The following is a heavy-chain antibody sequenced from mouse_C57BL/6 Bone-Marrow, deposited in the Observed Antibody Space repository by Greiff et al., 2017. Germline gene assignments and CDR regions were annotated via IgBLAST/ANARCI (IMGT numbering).Heavy chain of an antibody. Sequence: VHLVESGPGLVQPSQSLSITCTVSGFSLTSYGVHWVRQSPGKGLEWLGVIWSGGSTDYNAAFISRLSISKDNSKSQVFFKMNSLQADDTAIYYCARGPRAVLYWYFDVWGTGTTVTVSS. CDR3: ARGPRAVLYWYFDV. CDR1: GFSLTSYG. D-gene: IGHD1-1*01. CDR2: IWSGGST. J-gene: IGHJ1*03. V-gene: IGHV2-2*01.